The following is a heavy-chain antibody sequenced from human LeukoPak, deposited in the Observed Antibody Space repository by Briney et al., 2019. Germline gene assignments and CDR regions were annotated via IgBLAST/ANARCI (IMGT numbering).Heavy chain of an antibody. D-gene: IGHD3-9*01. CDR3: ARDSSVIRYFDWLLSYDAFDI. J-gene: IGHJ3*02. V-gene: IGHV1-2*02. CDR1: GYTFTGYY. Sequence: ASVKVSCKASGYTFTGYYMHWVRQAPEQGLEWMGWINPNSGGTNYAQKFQGRVTMTRDTSISTAYMELSRLRSDDTAVYYCARDSSVIRYFDWLLSYDAFDIWGQGTMVTVSS. CDR2: INPNSGGT.